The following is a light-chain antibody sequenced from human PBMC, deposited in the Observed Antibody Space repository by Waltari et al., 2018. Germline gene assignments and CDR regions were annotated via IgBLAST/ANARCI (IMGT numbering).Light chain of an antibody. CDR2: LNRDGSH. J-gene: IGLJ3*02. Sequence: LVLTQSPSASAFLGPWVRLTTTRSRGHYTYAIQWLQQQPEKGPRYLMSLNRDGSHNRGDGIPDRFSGSSSGAERYLIISSLQSEDEADYYCQTWGTGWRVFGGGTKLTVL. V-gene: IGLV4-69*01. CDR1: RGHYTYA. CDR3: QTWGTGWRV.